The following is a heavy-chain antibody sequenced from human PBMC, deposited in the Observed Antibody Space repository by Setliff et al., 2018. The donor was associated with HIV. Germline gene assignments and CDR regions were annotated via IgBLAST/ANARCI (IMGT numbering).Heavy chain of an antibody. CDR1: GFTFSSYS. V-gene: IGHV3-21*01. D-gene: IGHD1-26*01. CDR3: AKQGGLSGSYSRYWYFDL. Sequence: PGGSLRLSCTASGFTFSSYSMNWVRQAPGKGLEWVSSISSGSSYIYYPDSVKGRFTISRDNSKNTLYLQMNSLRAEDTAVYYCAKQGGLSGSYSRYWYFDLWGRGTLVTVSS. J-gene: IGHJ2*01. CDR2: ISSGSSYI.